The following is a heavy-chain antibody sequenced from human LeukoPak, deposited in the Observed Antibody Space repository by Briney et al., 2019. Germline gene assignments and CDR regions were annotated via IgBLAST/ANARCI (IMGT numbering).Heavy chain of an antibody. D-gene: IGHD6-19*01. J-gene: IGHJ6*02. CDR1: GFTFSSHG. CDR2: IWYDGSNK. CDR3: ARDDDSSGWSYYYYYGMDV. Sequence: GGSLRLSCAASGFTFSSHGMHWVRQAPGKGLEWVAVIWYDGSNKYYADSVKGRFTISRDNSKNTLYLQMNSLRAEDTAVYYCARDDDSSGWSYYYYYGMDVWGQGTTVTVSS. V-gene: IGHV3-33*01.